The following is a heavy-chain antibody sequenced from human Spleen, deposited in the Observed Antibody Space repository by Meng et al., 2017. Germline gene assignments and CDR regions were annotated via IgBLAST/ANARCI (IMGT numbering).Heavy chain of an antibody. Sequence: GSLRLSCTVSGGSISSYYWSWIRQPPGKGLEWIGYISFSGTTNYNPSLKSRVTISVDKSRNQFSLKLNSVTAADTAVYYCARDLVSDVWCMGVWGQGTTVTVAS. CDR1: GGSISSYY. CDR3: ARDLVSDVWCMGV. D-gene: IGHD2-8*02. J-gene: IGHJ6*02. CDR2: ISFSGTT. V-gene: IGHV4-59*01.